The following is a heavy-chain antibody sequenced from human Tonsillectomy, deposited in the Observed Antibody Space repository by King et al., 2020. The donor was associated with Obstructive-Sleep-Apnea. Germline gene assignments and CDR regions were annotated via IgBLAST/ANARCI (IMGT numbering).Heavy chain of an antibody. CDR2: ISYDGSNK. CDR3: AKNEASISAVSTDPIA. Sequence: VQLVESGGGVVQPGRSLRLSCAASGFTFNSYGSHWVRQAPGKGRGGLAVISYDGSNKKYADSGRGRFTISRDNSKNTLYLKMNSLRAEDTAMYYCAKNEASISAVSTDPIAWGQGTLVTVSS. CDR1: GFTFNSYG. V-gene: IGHV3-30*18. J-gene: IGHJ5*02. D-gene: IGHD6-6*01.